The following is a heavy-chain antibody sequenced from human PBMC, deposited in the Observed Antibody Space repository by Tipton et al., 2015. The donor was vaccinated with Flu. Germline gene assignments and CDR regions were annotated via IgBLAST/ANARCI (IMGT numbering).Heavy chain of an antibody. Sequence: TLSLTCTVSGGSISSYYWSWIRQPPGKGLEWIGFTHYSESSTYNPSLQSRVTISIDTSKTQFSLKLSSVTAADTAVYYCARRDYSNYVSEPKNWFDPWGQGALVTVSS. CDR2: THYSESS. V-gene: IGHV4-59*12. CDR1: GGSISSYY. J-gene: IGHJ5*02. D-gene: IGHD4-11*01. CDR3: ARRDYSNYVSEPKNWFDP.